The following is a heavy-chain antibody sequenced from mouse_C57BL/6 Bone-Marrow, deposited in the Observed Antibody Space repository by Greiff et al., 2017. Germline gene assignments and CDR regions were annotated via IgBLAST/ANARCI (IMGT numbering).Heavy chain of an antibody. V-gene: IGHV2-6-1*01. J-gene: IGHJ4*01. CDR3: ARHIYDGYYEAMDY. CDR2: IWSDGST. Sequence: QVQLQQSGPGLVAPSQSLSITCTVSGFSLTSYGVHWVRQPPGKGLEWLVVIWSDGSTTYNSALKSRLSISKDNSKSQVFLKMNSLQTDDTAMYYCARHIYDGYYEAMDYWGQGTSVTVSS. D-gene: IGHD2-3*01. CDR1: GFSLTSYG.